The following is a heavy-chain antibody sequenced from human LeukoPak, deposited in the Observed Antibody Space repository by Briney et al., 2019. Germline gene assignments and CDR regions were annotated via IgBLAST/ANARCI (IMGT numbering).Heavy chain of an antibody. CDR1: GYTFTGYY. V-gene: IGHV1-2*02. J-gene: IGHJ4*02. D-gene: IGHD5-18*01. CDR2: INPNSGGT. Sequence: ASVKVSCKASGYTFTGYYMHWVRQAPGQGLEWMGWINPNSGGTNYAQKFQGRVTITMNTSISTAYMELSSLRSEDTAVYYCARGKRGYSLKYWGQGTLVTVSS. CDR3: ARGKRGYSLKY.